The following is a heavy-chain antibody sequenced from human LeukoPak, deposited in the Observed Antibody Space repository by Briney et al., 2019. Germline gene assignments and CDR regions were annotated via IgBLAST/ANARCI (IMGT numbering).Heavy chain of an antibody. Sequence: GRSLRLSCAASGFSFSNYALSWVRQAPGKGLEWVSSFTAGGSSTYNTDSVEGRFTISRDISKNTLYMQMNSLRAEDTAIYYCARGGGLQRRYFEYWGQGTLLTVSS. D-gene: IGHD2-15*01. J-gene: IGHJ4*02. CDR1: GFSFSNYA. CDR2: FTAGGSST. CDR3: ARGGGLQRRYFEY. V-gene: IGHV3-23*01.